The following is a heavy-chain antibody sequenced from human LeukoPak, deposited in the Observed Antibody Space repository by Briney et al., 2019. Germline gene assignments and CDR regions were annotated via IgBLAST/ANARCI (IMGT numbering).Heavy chain of an antibody. J-gene: IGHJ4*02. D-gene: IGHD3-10*01. CDR2: IIPILGIA. V-gene: IGHV1-69*04. CDR3: AGSGSGSPWFDY. CDR1: GGTFSSYA. Sequence: GASVKVSCKASGGTFSSYAISWVRQAPGQGLEWMGRIIPILGIANYAQKFQGRVTITADKSTSTAYMELSSLRSEDTAVYYCAGSGSGSPWFDYWGQGTLVTVSS.